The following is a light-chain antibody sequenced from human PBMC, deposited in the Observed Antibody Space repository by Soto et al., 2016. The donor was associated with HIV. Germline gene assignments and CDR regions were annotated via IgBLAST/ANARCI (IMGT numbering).Light chain of an antibody. CDR2: KAS. Sequence: DIQMTQSPSTLSASVGDRVTITCRASQDITTWLAWYQQKPGKPPNLLIYKASNLQNGVPSRFSGSGSGTEFTLSINSLQPDDFATYYCQQYNSYRYTFGQGTKLEIK. CDR1: QDITTW. V-gene: IGKV1-5*03. J-gene: IGKJ2*01. CDR3: QQYNSYRYT.